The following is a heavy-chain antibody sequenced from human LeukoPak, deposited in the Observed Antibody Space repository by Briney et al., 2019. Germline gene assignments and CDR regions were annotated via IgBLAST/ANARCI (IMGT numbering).Heavy chain of an antibody. V-gene: IGHV4-39*07. D-gene: IGHD2-21*02. CDR2: IYYSGST. CDR3: ARVNIVVVTAISYFDY. CDR1: GGSISSSSYY. Sequence: SETLSLTCTVSGGSISSSSYYWGWIRQPPGKGLEWIGSIYYSGSTYYNPSLKSRVTISVDTSKNQFSLKLSSVTAADTAVYYCARVNIVVVTAISYFDYWGQGTLVTVSS. J-gene: IGHJ4*02.